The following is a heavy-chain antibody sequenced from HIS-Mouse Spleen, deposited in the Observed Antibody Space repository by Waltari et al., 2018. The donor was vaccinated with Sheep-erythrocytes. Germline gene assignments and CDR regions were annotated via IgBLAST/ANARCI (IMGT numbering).Heavy chain of an antibody. V-gene: IGHV4-38-2*02. CDR1: GYSISSGYY. D-gene: IGHD7-27*01. J-gene: IGHJ2*01. CDR3: ASQPNWGYWYFDL. CDR2: IYHSGRT. Sequence: QVQLQESGPGLVKPSETLSLTCTVSGYSISSGYYWGWFRQPPGKGLEWIGSIYHSGRTYYNPYRKSRVTISGDTTKNQFSLKLSSVTAADTAVYYCASQPNWGYWYFDLWGRGTLVTVSS.